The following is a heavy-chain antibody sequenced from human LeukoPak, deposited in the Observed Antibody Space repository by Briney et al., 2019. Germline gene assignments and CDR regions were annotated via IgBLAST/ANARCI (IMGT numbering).Heavy chain of an antibody. J-gene: IGHJ6*03. CDR2: ISTSGGT. CDR3: ARDSVGIDV. Sequence: TGGSLRLSCAASGFTFSNYAMSWVRQAPGKGLEWVSAISTSGGTYYADSVKGRFTISRDNSKNTLFLQMNSLRAEDTAVYYCARDSVGIDVWGKGTTVTVSS. V-gene: IGHV3-23*01. CDR1: GFTFSNYA.